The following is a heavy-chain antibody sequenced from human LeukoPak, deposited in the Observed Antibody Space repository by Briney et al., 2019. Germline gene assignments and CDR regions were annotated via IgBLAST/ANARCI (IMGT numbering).Heavy chain of an antibody. V-gene: IGHV4-59*08. D-gene: IGHD3-10*01. J-gene: IGHJ3*02. Sequence: SETLSLTCTVSGGSISSYYWSWIRQPPGKGLEWIGYIYYSGSTNYNPSLKSRVTISVDTSKNQFSLKLSSVTAADTAVYHCARVYGSGFLGAFDIWGQGTMVTVSS. CDR1: GGSISSYY. CDR2: IYYSGST. CDR3: ARVYGSGFLGAFDI.